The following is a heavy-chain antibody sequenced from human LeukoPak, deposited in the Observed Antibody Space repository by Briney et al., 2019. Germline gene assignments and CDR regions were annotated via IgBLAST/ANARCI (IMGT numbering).Heavy chain of an antibody. D-gene: IGHD6-13*01. V-gene: IGHV4-30-4*07. CDR2: ISHSGSN. CDR3: ARGKPAAGSAGFFDY. CDR1: GGSISSGGSS. J-gene: IGHJ4*02. Sequence: SETLSLTCAVSGGSISSGGSSWNWIRQPPGKGLEWIGYISHSGSNYYNPSLNSRVTISVDTSKNQFSLKLSSLTAADTAVYFCARGKPAAGSAGFFDYWGQGTLVTVSS.